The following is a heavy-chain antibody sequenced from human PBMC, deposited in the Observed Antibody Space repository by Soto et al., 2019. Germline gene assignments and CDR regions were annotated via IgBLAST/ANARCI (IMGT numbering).Heavy chain of an antibody. Sequence: QVQLVESGGGVVQPGRSLRLSCGASGFTFSSYGMHWVRQAPGKGLEWVAVISYDGSNKYYADSVKGRFTISRDNSKNTLYLQMNSLRAEDTAVYYCAKGAIFGVVAFFDYWGQGTLVTVSS. V-gene: IGHV3-30*18. CDR3: AKGAIFGVVAFFDY. J-gene: IGHJ4*02. CDR2: ISYDGSNK. CDR1: GFTFSSYG. D-gene: IGHD3-3*01.